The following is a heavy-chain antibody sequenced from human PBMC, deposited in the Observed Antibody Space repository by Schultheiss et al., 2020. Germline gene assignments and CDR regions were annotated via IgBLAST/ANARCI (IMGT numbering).Heavy chain of an antibody. V-gene: IGHV4-30-4*01. CDR3: ARGRLYCSSTSCPEDYYYYYGMDV. D-gene: IGHD2-2*01. J-gene: IGHJ6*02. CDR1: GVSISSGDYY. Sequence: SETLSLTCTVSGVSISSGDYYWSWIRQPPGKGLECIGYIYSSGSSYYNPSLRSRVSMSVDSSKKQFSLNLSSVTAADTAVYYCARGRLYCSSTSCPEDYYYYYGMDVWGQGTTVNGYS. CDR2: IYSSGSS.